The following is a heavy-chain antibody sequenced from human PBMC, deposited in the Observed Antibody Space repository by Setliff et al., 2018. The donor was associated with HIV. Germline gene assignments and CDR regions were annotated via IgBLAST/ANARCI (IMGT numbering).Heavy chain of an antibody. J-gene: IGHJ4*02. D-gene: IGHD2-15*01. CDR2: IHHSGNT. V-gene: IGHV4-38-2*01. CDR1: GFSVSSGYY. CDR3: AARIGGNGGDY. Sequence: PSETLSLTCAVFGFSVSSGYYWGWIRQPPGKGLGWIGSIHHSGNTYYNPSLKSRVTISVDTSKNQFSLKLTSVTPAEAAVYYCAARIGGNGGDYWGQGTLVTVSS.